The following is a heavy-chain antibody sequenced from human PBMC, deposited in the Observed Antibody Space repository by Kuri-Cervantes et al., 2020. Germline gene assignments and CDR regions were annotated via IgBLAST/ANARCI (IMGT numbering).Heavy chain of an antibody. CDR3: ATKMSTGPGGY. V-gene: IGHV3-23*01. D-gene: IGHD3-10*01. J-gene: IGHJ4*02. CDR1: GFTFSSYA. Sequence: GESLKIPWAASGFTFSSYAMNWVRQAPGKGLEWDSGISVSGGSTYYAHSVKGRFTISRDNSKNTLYLQMNSLRAADKAAYYCATKMSTGPGGYWGQGTLVTVSS. CDR2: ISVSGGST.